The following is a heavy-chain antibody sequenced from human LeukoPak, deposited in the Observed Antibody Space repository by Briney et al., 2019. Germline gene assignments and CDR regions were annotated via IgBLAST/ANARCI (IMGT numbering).Heavy chain of an antibody. CDR1: GGTVNSYA. J-gene: IGHJ4*02. D-gene: IGHD3-10*01. Sequence: ASVKVSCKASGGTVNSYAISWVRQAPGQGLEWMGRIIPILGIANYAQKFQGRVTITADKSTSTAYMELSSLRSEDTAVYYCASLPLGITMVRGVTDYWGQGTLVTVSS. CDR3: ASLPLGITMVRGVTDY. V-gene: IGHV1-69*04. CDR2: IIPILGIA.